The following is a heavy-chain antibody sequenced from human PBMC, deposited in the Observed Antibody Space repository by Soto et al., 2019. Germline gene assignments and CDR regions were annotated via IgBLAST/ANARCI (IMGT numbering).Heavy chain of an antibody. Sequence: SETLSLTCTVSGVSISNYYWSLIRQPPGKGLEWIGYFYYSGSTNYNPSLKSRVTISVDTSKNQFSLKLSSVTAADTAVYYCARGGWKLFDYWGQGTLVTVSS. J-gene: IGHJ4*02. CDR3: ARGGWKLFDY. CDR2: FYYSGST. D-gene: IGHD6-19*01. V-gene: IGHV4-59*01. CDR1: GVSISNYY.